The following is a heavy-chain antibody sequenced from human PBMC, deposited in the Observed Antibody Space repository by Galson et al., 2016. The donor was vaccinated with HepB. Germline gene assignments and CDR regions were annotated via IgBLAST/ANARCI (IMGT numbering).Heavy chain of an antibody. V-gene: IGHV4-59*01. J-gene: IGHJ4*02. CDR1: GGSISSYF. CDR2: IHKSGST. D-gene: IGHD3/OR15-3a*01. CDR3: ARGGTGTPYFEF. Sequence: SETLSLTCSISGGSISSYFWSWIRQPPGKGLEWIGSIHKSGSTKYGPSLNSRVTLTVDTSQTQFSLKLGSVTAADAAVDYCARGGTGTPYFEFWGQGALVTVSS.